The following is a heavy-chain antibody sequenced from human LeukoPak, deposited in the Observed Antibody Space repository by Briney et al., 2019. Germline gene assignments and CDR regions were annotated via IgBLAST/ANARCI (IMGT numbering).Heavy chain of an antibody. Sequence: RGSLRLSCEVSGFTFSGYEMNWVRHAPGKGLEWVSYTSTSDNTLYYAHSVKGRFTVSRDNARNSLYLQMNSLRAEDTAVYYCARDGPGYSFDHWGQGTLVTVSS. CDR3: ARDGPGYSFDH. CDR1: GFTFSGYE. J-gene: IGHJ4*02. CDR2: TSTSDNTL. D-gene: IGHD5-18*01. V-gene: IGHV3-48*03.